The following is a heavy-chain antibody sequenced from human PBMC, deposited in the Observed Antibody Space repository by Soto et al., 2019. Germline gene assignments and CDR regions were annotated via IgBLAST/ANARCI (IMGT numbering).Heavy chain of an antibody. Sequence: GGSLRLSCVASGFTFSNYWMIWVRQAPGKGLEWVANIKQDGSEKYYVDFVKSRFTISRDNAEKSMYLEMTNLRAEDTAVYHCARDRRSGWYYAFDLWGQGTVVTV. D-gene: IGHD6-19*01. V-gene: IGHV3-7*05. CDR3: ARDRRSGWYYAFDL. J-gene: IGHJ3*01. CDR2: IKQDGSEK. CDR1: GFTFSNYW.